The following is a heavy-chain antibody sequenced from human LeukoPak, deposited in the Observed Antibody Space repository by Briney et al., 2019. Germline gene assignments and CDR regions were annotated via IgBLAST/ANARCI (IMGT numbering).Heavy chain of an antibody. CDR2: ISGSGGAT. V-gene: IGHV3-23*01. Sequence: GGSLRLSCAASGFTFSSYAMSWVRQAPGKGLEWVSAISGSGGATYYADSVKGRFTISRDSSKNTLYLQMSSLRAEDTAVYYCANGGGSLFDYWGQGTLVTVSS. D-gene: IGHD1-26*01. J-gene: IGHJ4*02. CDR1: GFTFSSYA. CDR3: ANGGGSLFDY.